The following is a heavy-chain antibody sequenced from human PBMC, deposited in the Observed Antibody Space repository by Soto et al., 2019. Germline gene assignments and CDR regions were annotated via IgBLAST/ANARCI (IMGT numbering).Heavy chain of an antibody. V-gene: IGHV1-46*01. J-gene: IGHJ4*02. CDR1: GYTLTTYY. Sequence: QVQLVQSGAEVKKPGASVKVSCKASGYTLTTYYMHWVRQAPGQGLEWVGIINPSGGDTSYAQKVQGRVTMTGDTSTSTVYMELKSLRYEDTAVYYCARGPLYSSSWSFDYWGQGTRVTVSS. D-gene: IGHD6-13*01. CDR3: ARGPLYSSSWSFDY. CDR2: INPSGGDT.